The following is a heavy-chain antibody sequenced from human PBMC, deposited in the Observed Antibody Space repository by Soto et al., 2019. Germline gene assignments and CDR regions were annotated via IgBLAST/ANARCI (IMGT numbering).Heavy chain of an antibody. CDR1: GYTFTSYA. J-gene: IGHJ6*04. Sequence: ASVKVSCKASGYTFTSYAMHWVRQAPGQRLEWMGWINAGNGNTKYSQKFQGRVTITRDTSASTAYMELSSLRSEDTAVYYCAREKVRYFDWLSNYGMDVWCEGTTVTVSS. D-gene: IGHD3-9*01. V-gene: IGHV1-3*01. CDR2: INAGNGNT. CDR3: AREKVRYFDWLSNYGMDV.